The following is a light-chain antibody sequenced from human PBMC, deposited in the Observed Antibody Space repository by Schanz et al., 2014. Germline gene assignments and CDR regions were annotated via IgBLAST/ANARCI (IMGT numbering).Light chain of an antibody. CDR1: QSVHRNY. Sequence: EIVLTQSPGTLSLSPGERATLSCRASQSVHRNYLAWHQQKPGQAPRLRIYATSIRATVIPGSFSGSGSGTDFTLTISRLEPEDFAVYFCEQYGSSPYTFGLGTKLEIK. J-gene: IGKJ2*01. CDR2: ATS. CDR3: EQYGSSPYT. V-gene: IGKV3-20*01.